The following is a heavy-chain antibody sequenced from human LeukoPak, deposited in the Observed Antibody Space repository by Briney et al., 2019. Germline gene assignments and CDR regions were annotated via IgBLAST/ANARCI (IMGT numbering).Heavy chain of an antibody. Sequence: GGSLRLSCAASGIRFTTHWMNWVRQAPGKGREWVASIRQDGGEKKYVDSVKGRFTISRALAQNSLFLQMNSLRAEDTAVYYCASAYASYDFWSGYENFDFWGQGTLVTVSS. CDR2: IRQDGGEK. J-gene: IGHJ4*02. CDR3: ASAYASYDFWSGYENFDF. D-gene: IGHD3-3*01. CDR1: GIRFTTHW. V-gene: IGHV3-7*01.